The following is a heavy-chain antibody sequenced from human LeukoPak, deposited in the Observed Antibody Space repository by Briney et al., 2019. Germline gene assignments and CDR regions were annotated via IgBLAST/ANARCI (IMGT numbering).Heavy chain of an antibody. CDR3: ARAVIPRDRVTTFDY. CDR2: IIPIFGTA. D-gene: IGHD3-22*01. CDR1: GGTFSSYA. J-gene: IGHJ4*02. V-gene: IGHV1-69*13. Sequence: SVKVSCEASGGTFSSYAISWVRQAPGQGLEWMGGIIPIFGTANYAQKFQGRVTITADESTSTAYMELSSLRSEDTAVYYCARAVIPRDRVTTFDYWGQGTLVTVSS.